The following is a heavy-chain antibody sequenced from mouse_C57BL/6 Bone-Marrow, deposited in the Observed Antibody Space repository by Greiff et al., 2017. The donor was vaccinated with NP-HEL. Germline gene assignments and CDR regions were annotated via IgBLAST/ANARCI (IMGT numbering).Heavy chain of an antibody. D-gene: IGHD2-3*01. CDR2: ISSGSSTI. Sequence: EVQGVESGGGLVKPGGSLKLSCAASGFTFSDYGMHWVRQAPEKGLEWVAYISSGSSTIYYADKVKGRFTICRDNAKNTLFLQMTSLGSEDTALYYCAGGWLAWFAYWGQGTLVTVSA. J-gene: IGHJ3*01. V-gene: IGHV5-17*01. CDR3: AGGWLAWFAY. CDR1: GFTFSDYG.